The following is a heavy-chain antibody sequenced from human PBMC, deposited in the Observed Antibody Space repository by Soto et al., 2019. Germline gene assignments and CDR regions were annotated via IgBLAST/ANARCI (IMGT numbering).Heavy chain of an antibody. D-gene: IGHD1-1*01. CDR2: IYRSGSS. CDR3: AREKVGTTFFDN. V-gene: IGHV4-38-2*02. J-gene: IGHJ4*02. Sequence: PSETLSLTCDASGFSISSGYYWSWVRQPPGKGLEWIGSIYRSGSSYHNPSLESRLTVSIDLSKNQFSLKLASVTAADTAIYYCAREKVGTTFFDNWGQGTQVTVSS. CDR1: GFSISSGYY.